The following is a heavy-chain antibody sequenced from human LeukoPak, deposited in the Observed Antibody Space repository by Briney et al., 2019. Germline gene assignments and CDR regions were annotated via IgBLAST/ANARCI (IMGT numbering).Heavy chain of an antibody. CDR1: GFTFSSYS. CDR3: ARVLSPYSSSYGY. D-gene: IGHD6-6*01. Sequence: GGSLKLSCAASGFTFSSYSMNWVRQAPGKGLEWVSSISSSSSYIYYADSVKGRFTISRDNAKNSLYLQMNSLRAEDTAVYYCARVLSPYSSSYGYWGQGTLVTVSS. CDR2: ISSSSSYI. J-gene: IGHJ4*02. V-gene: IGHV3-21*01.